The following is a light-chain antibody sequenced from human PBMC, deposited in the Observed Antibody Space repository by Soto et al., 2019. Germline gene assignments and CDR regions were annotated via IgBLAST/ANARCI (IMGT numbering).Light chain of an antibody. V-gene: IGLV2-14*01. CDR2: DVS. CDR3: ISSTSGSTPYV. CDR1: SSDVGGYTY. J-gene: IGLJ1*01. Sequence: QSVLTQPASVSGSPGQSITISCTGTSSDVGGYTYVSWYQQHPGKAPELMIYDVSNRPSGVSYRFSGSKSGDTASLTISGLQAEDEADYYCISSTSGSTPYVFGTGTKLTVL.